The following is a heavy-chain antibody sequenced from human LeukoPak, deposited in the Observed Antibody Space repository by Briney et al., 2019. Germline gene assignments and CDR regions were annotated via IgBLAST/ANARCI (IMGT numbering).Heavy chain of an antibody. CDR2: IKSKTDGGTT. V-gene: IGHV3-15*01. CDR1: GLIFIKSR. J-gene: IGHJ4*02. Sequence: PGGSLTLTCLASGLIFIKSRLNWLGQARGKGGAGVGGIKSKTDGGTTDYAAPVKGRFAISRDDSKNTLYLQMNSLKTEDTAVYYCTTDRPDSSSWYYFDYWGQGTLVTVSS. D-gene: IGHD6-13*01. CDR3: TTDRPDSSSWYYFDY.